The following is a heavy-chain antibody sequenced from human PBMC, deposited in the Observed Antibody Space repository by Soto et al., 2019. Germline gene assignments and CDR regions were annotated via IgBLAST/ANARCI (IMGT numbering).Heavy chain of an antibody. CDR1: GGSISTGGYY. V-gene: IGHV4-31*03. Sequence: SVTLSLTCTVSGGSISTGGYYWSWIRQHPGQGLEWIGYIYYSGSNYYNPSLKSRVTISVDTSKNQFSLNLSSVAAADTALYYCARGAGYYSYLDVWDKGTTVTVSS. CDR2: IYYSGSN. J-gene: IGHJ6*03. CDR3: ARGAGYYSYLDV. D-gene: IGHD6-13*01.